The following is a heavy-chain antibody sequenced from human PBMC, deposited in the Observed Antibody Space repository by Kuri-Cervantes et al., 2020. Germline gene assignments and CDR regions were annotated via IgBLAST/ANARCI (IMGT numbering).Heavy chain of an antibody. D-gene: IGHD1-1*01. J-gene: IGHJ6*02. CDR3: ATESALTTLIRHPYYYYGMDV. CDR2: IIPIFGTA. V-gene: IGHV1-69*01. CDR1: GGTFSSYA. Sequence: KISCKASGGTFSSYAISWVRQAPGQGLEWMGGIIPIFGTANYAQKFQGRVTITADESTSTAYMELSSLRSEDTAVYYCATESALTTLIRHPYYYYGMDVWGQGTTVTVSS.